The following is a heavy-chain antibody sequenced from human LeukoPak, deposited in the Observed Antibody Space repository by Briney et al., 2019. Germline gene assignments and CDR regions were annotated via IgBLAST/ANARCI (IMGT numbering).Heavy chain of an antibody. CDR3: ARDPHYDILTGYCPHTPDY. CDR1: GFTFSDYY. V-gene: IGHV3-11*01. CDR2: ISSSGSTI. Sequence: PGGSLRLSCAASGFTFSDYYMSWIRQAPGKGLEWVSYISSSGSTIYYADSVKGRFTISRDNAKNSLYLQMNSLRAEDTAVYYCARDPHYDILTGYCPHTPDYWGQGTLVTVSS. J-gene: IGHJ4*02. D-gene: IGHD3-9*01.